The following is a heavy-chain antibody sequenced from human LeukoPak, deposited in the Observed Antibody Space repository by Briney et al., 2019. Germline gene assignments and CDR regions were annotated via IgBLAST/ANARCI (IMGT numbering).Heavy chain of an antibody. CDR2: ISSSGSTI. Sequence: PGGSLRLPCAASGFTFSSYEMNWVRQAPGKGLEWVSYISSSGSTIYYADSVKGRFTISRDNSKNTLYLQMNSLRAEDTAVYYCAKALWQQLVVDYWGQGTLVTVSS. J-gene: IGHJ4*02. V-gene: IGHV3-48*03. D-gene: IGHD6-13*01. CDR1: GFTFSSYE. CDR3: AKALWQQLVVDY.